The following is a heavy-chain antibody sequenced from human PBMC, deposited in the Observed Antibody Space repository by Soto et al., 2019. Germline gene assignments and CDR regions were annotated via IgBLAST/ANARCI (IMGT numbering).Heavy chain of an antibody. CDR1: GGTFSSYT. CDR3: AREAWGDYGSALVLYY. CDR2: LIPILGIA. Sequence: QVQLVQSGAEVKKPGSSVKVSCKASGGTFSSYTISWVRQAPGQGLEWMGRLIPILGIANYAQKFQGRVTITADKSTSTAYMELSSLRSEDTALYYWAREAWGDYGSALVLYYWGEGHLVTVAS. V-gene: IGHV1-69*08. J-gene: IGHJ4*02. D-gene: IGHD4-17*01.